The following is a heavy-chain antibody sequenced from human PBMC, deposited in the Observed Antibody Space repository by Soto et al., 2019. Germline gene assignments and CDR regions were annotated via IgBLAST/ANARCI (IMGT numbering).Heavy chain of an antibody. CDR1: GFSLSDADVG. J-gene: IGHJ6*02. CDR2: ILSNDED. D-gene: IGHD2-15*01. Sequence: QVTVKESGPVLVKPTQTLTLTCTVSGFSLSDADVGVAWIRQPPGQALEWLAHILSNDEDVFSSSLRTRLTISKDTARIPAVLTTSTMELGDTATYYCARIRGYCIGVSCYCYYFAMDVWGQGTPVTVS. CDR3: ARIRGYCIGVSCYCYYFAMDV. V-gene: IGHV2-26*01.